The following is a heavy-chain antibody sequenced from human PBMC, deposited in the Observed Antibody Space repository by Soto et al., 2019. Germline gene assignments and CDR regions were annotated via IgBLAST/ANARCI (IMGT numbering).Heavy chain of an antibody. Sequence: EVQLVESGGGSVQPGGSLRLSCAASGFTFSDHYMDWVRQAPGKGLEWAGRIRNRANSYGTDYAAAVKGRFTISRDDSRTSLYLQMSSLRTEDTVVYYCAKGSGEVPTIWFDPWGQGTLVTVSS. V-gene: IGHV3-72*01. CDR2: IRNRANSYGT. CDR1: GFTFSDHY. CDR3: AKGSGEVPTIWFDP. J-gene: IGHJ5*02. D-gene: IGHD6-19*01.